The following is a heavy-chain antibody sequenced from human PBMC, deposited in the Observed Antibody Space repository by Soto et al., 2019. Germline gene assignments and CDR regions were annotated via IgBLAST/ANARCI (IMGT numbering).Heavy chain of an antibody. Sequence: ASVKVSCKASGYTFTSYAMHWVRQAPGQRLEWMGWINAGNGNTKYSQKFQGRVTITRDTSASTAYMELSSLRSEDTAVYYCARAPFMITFGGVIVKVTNYWGQGTLVTVYS. D-gene: IGHD3-16*02. V-gene: IGHV1-3*01. CDR2: INAGNGNT. CDR1: GYTFTSYA. CDR3: ARAPFMITFGGVIVKVTNY. J-gene: IGHJ4*02.